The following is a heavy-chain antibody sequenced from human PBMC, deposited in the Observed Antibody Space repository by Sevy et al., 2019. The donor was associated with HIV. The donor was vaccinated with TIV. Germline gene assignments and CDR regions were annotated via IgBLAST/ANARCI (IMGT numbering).Heavy chain of an antibody. J-gene: IGHJ4*02. Sequence: ASVKVSCKASGYSFTSYNMNWVRQAPGQGLEWMGWINTNTGNPTYVQGFTGRSVFSLDTSVSTAYLQISSLKTEDTAVYYCTRELGPFDYWGQGTLVTVSS. D-gene: IGHD7-27*01. V-gene: IGHV7-4-1*02. CDR3: TRELGPFDY. CDR2: INTNTGNP. CDR1: GYSFTSYN.